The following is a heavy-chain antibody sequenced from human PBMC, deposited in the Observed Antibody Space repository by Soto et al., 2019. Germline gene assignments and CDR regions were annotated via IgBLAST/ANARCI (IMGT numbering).Heavy chain of an antibody. V-gene: IGHV4-59*08. CDR1: GGSISSYY. J-gene: IGHJ4*02. CDR2: IYYSGST. D-gene: IGHD4-17*01. Sequence: SETLSLTCTVSGGSISSYYWSWIRQPPGKGLEWIGYIYYSGSTNYNPSLKSRVTISVDTSKNQFSLKLSSVTAADTAVYYCARIPYRGPADYGVRPIAGIIFPGAVYFDYWGQGTLVTVSS. CDR3: ARIPYRGPADYGVRPIAGIIFPGAVYFDY.